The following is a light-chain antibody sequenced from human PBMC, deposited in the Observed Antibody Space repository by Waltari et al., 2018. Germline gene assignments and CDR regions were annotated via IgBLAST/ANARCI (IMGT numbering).Light chain of an antibody. J-gene: IGLJ2*01. CDR3: QSYDSSLSAVV. Sequence: QSVLTQPPSVSGAPGQRVTISCTGRSSNIGAGYAVHWYQQLPGTAPNLLIYGNSNRPSGVPDRFSGSKSGTSASLAITGLQAEDEADYYCQSYDSSLSAVVFGGGTKLTVL. V-gene: IGLV1-40*01. CDR2: GNS. CDR1: SSNIGAGYA.